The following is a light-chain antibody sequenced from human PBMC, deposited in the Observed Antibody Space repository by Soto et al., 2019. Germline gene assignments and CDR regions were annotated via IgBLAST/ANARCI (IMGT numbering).Light chain of an antibody. V-gene: IGKV3-11*01. Sequence: EIVLTQSPATLSLPPWQRATLSCRATQSVSSYLAWYQQKPGQAPRLLIYDASNRATGLPARFSGSGSGTDFTLTISSLEPEEFAVYYCQQRSNWPITFGQGTRLEI. J-gene: IGKJ5*01. CDR1: QSVSSY. CDR3: QQRSNWPIT. CDR2: DAS.